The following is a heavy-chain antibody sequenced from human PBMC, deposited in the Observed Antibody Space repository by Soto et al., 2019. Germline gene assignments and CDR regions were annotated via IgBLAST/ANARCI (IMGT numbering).Heavy chain of an antibody. Sequence: GGSLRLSCAASGFTFSSYAMSWVRQAPGKGLEWVSAISGSGGSTYYADSVKGRFTISRDKSKNTLYLQMNSLRAEDTAVYYYANIPGEHYYYYYMDVWGKGTTVTVSS. V-gene: IGHV3-23*01. CDR1: GFTFSSYA. CDR3: ANIPGEHYYYYYMDV. J-gene: IGHJ6*03. CDR2: ISGSGGST. D-gene: IGHD2-21*01.